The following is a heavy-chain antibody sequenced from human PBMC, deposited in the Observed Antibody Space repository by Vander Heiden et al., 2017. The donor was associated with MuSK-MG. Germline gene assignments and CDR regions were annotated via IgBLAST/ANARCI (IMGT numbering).Heavy chain of an antibody. V-gene: IGHV3-7*01. CDR2: IKQDGSEK. J-gene: IGHJ2*01. D-gene: IGHD1-26*01. CDR3: ARDAATPGDWYFDL. CDR1: GFTFSSYW. Sequence: EVQLVESGGGLVQPGGSLRLSCAASGFTFSSYWMSWVRQAPGKGLEWVANIKQDGSEKYYVDSVKGRFTISRDNAKNSLYLQMNSLRAEDTAVHYCARDAATPGDWYFDLWGRGTLVTVSS.